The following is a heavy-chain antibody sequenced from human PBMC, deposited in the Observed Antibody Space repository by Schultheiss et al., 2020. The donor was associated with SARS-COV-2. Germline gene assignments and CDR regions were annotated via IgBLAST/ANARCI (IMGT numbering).Heavy chain of an antibody. Sequence: SQTLSLTCTVSGGSISSGGYYWSWIRQHPGKGLEWIGYIYYSGSTYYNPSLKSRVTISVDTSKNQFSLKLSSVTAADTAVYYCARAGVVAAHDAFDIWGQGTMVTVSS. V-gene: IGHV4-31*03. D-gene: IGHD2-2*01. CDR3: ARAGVVAAHDAFDI. CDR2: IYYSGST. J-gene: IGHJ3*02. CDR1: GGSISSGGYY.